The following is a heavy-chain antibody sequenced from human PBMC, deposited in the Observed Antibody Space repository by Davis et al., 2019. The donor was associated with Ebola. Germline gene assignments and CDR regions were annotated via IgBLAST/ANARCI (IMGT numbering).Heavy chain of an antibody. Sequence: ASVQVSCKASAYTFTSYDINWVRQPTGQGLEWMGWMNPNSGNTGYAQKFQGRVTITADKSTSTAYMELSSLRSEDTAVYYCAREAGTSPVAFDIWGQGTMVTVSS. CDR2: MNPNSGNT. J-gene: IGHJ3*02. CDR3: AREAGTSPVAFDI. D-gene: IGHD4-17*01. V-gene: IGHV1-8*03. CDR1: AYTFTSYD.